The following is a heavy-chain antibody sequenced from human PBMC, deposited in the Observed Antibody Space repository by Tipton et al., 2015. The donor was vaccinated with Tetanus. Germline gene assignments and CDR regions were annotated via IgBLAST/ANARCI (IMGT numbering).Heavy chain of an antibody. CDR2: IYYSGST. D-gene: IGHD1-26*01. V-gene: IGHV4-31*03. CDR1: GGSITSGGYY. CDR3: ARDQVRGARGWNYFDC. J-gene: IGHJ4*02. Sequence: GLVKPSQTLSLTCTVSGGSITSGGYYWSWIRQHPGKGLEWIGDIYYSGSTYYNPSLKSRVTISVDTSKNQFSLKLNSVTAADTAVYYCARDQVRGARGWNYFDCWGQGTLVTVSS.